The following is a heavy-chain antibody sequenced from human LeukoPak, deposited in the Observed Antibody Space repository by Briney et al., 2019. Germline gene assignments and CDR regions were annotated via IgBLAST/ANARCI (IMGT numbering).Heavy chain of an antibody. Sequence: GGSLRLSCVASEFILNNYDVDWVRQAPGKGLEWVASISSDGGKKFYADSVKGRFTISRDKSENTVYLQMSSLTNEETAVYYCARDLEWFGESTGGYFDYWGQGTLVTVSS. CDR1: EFILNNYD. CDR2: ISSDGGKK. V-gene: IGHV3-30-3*01. CDR3: ARDLEWFGESTGGYFDY. D-gene: IGHD3-10*01. J-gene: IGHJ4*02.